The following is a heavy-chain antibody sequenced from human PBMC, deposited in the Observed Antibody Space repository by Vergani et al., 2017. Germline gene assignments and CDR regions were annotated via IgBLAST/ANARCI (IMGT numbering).Heavy chain of an antibody. CDR3: ATYSSSEFDAFDI. CDR1: GFTFSSYG. Sequence: QVQLVESGGGVVQPGRSLRLSCAASGFTFSSYGMHWVRQAPGKGLEWVAVIWYDGSNKYYADSVKGRFTISRDNSKNTLYLQMNSLRAEDTAVYYCATYSSSEFDAFDIWGQGTMVTVSS. V-gene: IGHV3-33*01. CDR2: IWYDGSNK. J-gene: IGHJ3*02. D-gene: IGHD6-13*01.